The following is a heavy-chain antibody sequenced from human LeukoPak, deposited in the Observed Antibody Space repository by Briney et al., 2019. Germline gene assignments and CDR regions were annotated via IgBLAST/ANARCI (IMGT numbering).Heavy chain of an antibody. J-gene: IGHJ4*02. D-gene: IGHD3-22*01. CDR1: GGSISSSSYY. CDR3: ARDTYYYDSSGYSPLGSIDY. CDR2: IYYSGST. Sequence: SETLSLTCTVSGGSISSSSYYWGWIRQPRGRGLEWIVSIYYSGSTYYNPSRKSRFTISVNTSKNQFSLKLSSVPAAHPAVYYCARDTYYYDSSGYSPLGSIDYWGQGTLVTVSS. V-gene: IGHV4-39*07.